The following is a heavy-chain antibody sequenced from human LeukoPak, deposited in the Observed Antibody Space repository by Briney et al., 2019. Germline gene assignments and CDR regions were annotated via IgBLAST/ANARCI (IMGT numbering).Heavy chain of an antibody. CDR3: AKGPPYSSYYYYYYMDV. Sequence: GRSLRLSCAASGFTFDDYAMHWVRQAPGKGLEWVSGISWNSGSIGYADSVKGRFTISRDNAKNSLYLQMNSPRAEDTALYYCAKGPPYSSYYYYYYMDVWGKGTTVTVSS. J-gene: IGHJ6*03. CDR1: GFTFDDYA. V-gene: IGHV3-9*01. CDR2: ISWNSGSI. D-gene: IGHD4-11*01.